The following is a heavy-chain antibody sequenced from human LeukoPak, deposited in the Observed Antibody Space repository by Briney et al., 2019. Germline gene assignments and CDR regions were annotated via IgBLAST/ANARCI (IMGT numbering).Heavy chain of an antibody. V-gene: IGHV1-18*01. CDR3: ARELYHGIAVAGTGGPFDY. Sequence: GASVKVSCKASGYTFTSYGISWVRQAPGQGLEWMGWISAYNGNTNYAQKLQGRVTMTTDTSTSTAYMELRSLRSDDTAVYYCARELYHGIAVAGTGGPFDYWGQGTLVTVSS. D-gene: IGHD6-19*01. CDR2: ISAYNGNT. CDR1: GYTFTSYG. J-gene: IGHJ4*02.